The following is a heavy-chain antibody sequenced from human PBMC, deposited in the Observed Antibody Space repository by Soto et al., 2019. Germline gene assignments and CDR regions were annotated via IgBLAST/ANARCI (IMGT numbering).Heavy chain of an antibody. CDR3: ARLKTKSNYVDY. Sequence: SETLSLTCAVSGGSISSGGYSWSWIRQPPGKGLEWIGYIYHSGSTYYNPSLKSRVTISVDRSKNQFSLKLSSVTAADTAVYYCARLKTKSNYVDYWGQGTLVTVSS. J-gene: IGHJ4*02. CDR2: IYHSGST. CDR1: GGSISSGGYS. V-gene: IGHV4-30-2*01.